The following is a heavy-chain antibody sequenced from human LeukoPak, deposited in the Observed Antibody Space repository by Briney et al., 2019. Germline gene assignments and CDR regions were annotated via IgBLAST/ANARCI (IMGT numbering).Heavy chain of an antibody. CDR2: VYYSGST. CDR3: ARRSDSGSDDGEDYFDS. V-gene: IGHV4-39*01. J-gene: IGHJ4*02. Sequence: SETLSLTCSVSAASIFSTTFDWGWLRQPPGKGLEWIGSVYYSGSTYYNPSLKSRVTISVDTSKNQFSLNLRSVTAADTALYYCARRSDSGSDDGEDYFDSWGQGTLVTVSS. D-gene: IGHD1-26*01. CDR1: AASIFSTTFD.